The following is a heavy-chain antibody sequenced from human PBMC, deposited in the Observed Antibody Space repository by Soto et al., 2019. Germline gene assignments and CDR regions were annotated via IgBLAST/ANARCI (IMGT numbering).Heavy chain of an antibody. V-gene: IGHV1-2*02. CDR3: ARDLRGYSGYTFDY. CDR1: GYTFTGYY. J-gene: IGHJ4*02. CDR2: INPNSGGT. D-gene: IGHD5-12*01. Sequence: ASVKFSCKASGYTFTGYYMHWVRQAPGQGLEWMGWINPNSGGTNYAQKFQGRVTMTRDTSISTAYMELSRLRSDDTAVYYCARDLRGYSGYTFDYWGQGTLVTVSS.